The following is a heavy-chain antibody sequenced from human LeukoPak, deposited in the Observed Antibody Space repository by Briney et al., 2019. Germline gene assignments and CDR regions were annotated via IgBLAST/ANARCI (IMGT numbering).Heavy chain of an antibody. CDR1: GFTFSNYG. Sequence: PGGSLRLSCAASGFTFSNYGMHWVRQAPGKGLEWVAFIRYLGGGKYYADFVKGRFTISRDTSKNTLYLQMNSLRAEDTAVYYCAKDAETVTTWGEYFDYWGQGTLVTVSS. J-gene: IGHJ4*02. D-gene: IGHD4-17*01. CDR3: AKDAETVTTWGEYFDY. CDR2: IRYLGGGK. V-gene: IGHV3-30*02.